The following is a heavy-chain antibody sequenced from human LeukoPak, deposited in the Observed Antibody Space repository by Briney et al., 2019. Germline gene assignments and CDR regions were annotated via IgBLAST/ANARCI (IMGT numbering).Heavy chain of an antibody. CDR3: AKDLRLSVGTSPFDY. V-gene: IGHV3-23*01. D-gene: IGHD4-23*01. CDR1: GFTFDDYG. Sequence: GGSLRLSCAASGFTFDDYGMSWVRQAPGKGLEWVSAFSNSGETHYADSVKGRFTISRDNFKNTLYLQMNSLRADDTALYYCAKDLRLSVGTSPFDYWGQGTLVTVSS. J-gene: IGHJ4*02. CDR2: FSNSGET.